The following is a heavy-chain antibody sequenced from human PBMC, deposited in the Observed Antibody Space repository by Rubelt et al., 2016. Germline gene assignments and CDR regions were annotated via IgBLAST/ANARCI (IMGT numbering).Heavy chain of an antibody. CDR2: IYYSGST. Sequence: QLQLQESGPGLVKPSETLSLTCTVSGGSISSSSYYWGWIRQPPGKGLEWIGSIYYSGSTYYSPSLKSRVTISVDTSKNQVSLKLSSVTAADTAVYYCAREVAQITMIVVTRLYYFDYWGQGTLVTVSS. J-gene: IGHJ4*02. V-gene: IGHV4-39*07. D-gene: IGHD3-22*01. CDR3: AREVAQITMIVVTRLYYFDY. CDR1: GGSISSSSYY.